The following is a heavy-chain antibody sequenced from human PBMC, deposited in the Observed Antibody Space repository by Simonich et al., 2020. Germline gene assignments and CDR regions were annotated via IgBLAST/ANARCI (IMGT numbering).Heavy chain of an antibody. J-gene: IGHJ4*02. V-gene: IGHV4-59*08. Sequence: QVQLQESGPGLVKPSETLSLTCTVSGGSISSYYWSWIRQPPGKGLAWIGDIYYSGSTNYNPSLKRRVTISVDTSKNQFSLKLSSVTAADTAVYYCASRGWSGYYDYWGQGTLVTVSS. CDR1: GGSISSYY. CDR3: ASRGWSGYYDY. CDR2: IYYSGST. D-gene: IGHD3-3*01.